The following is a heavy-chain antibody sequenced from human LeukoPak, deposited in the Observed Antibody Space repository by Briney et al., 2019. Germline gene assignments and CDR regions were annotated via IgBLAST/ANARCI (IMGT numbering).Heavy chain of an antibody. CDR1: GFTFSSCS. CDR2: ISSSSSTI. V-gene: IGHV3-48*01. CDR3: ATDKTQLWLDDAFDI. Sequence: GGSLRLSCAASGFTFSSCSMNWVRQAPGKGLEWVSSISSSSSTIYYADSVKGRFTISRDNAKNSLYLQMNSLRAEDTAVYYCATDKTQLWLDDAFDIWGQGTMVTVSS. D-gene: IGHD5-18*01. J-gene: IGHJ3*02.